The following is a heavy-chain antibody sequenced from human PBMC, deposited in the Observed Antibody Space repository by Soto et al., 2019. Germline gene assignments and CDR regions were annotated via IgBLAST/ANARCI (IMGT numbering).Heavy chain of an antibody. CDR2: INPNSGDT. CDR1: GYTFTGCY. V-gene: IGHV1-2*02. J-gene: IGHJ6*02. D-gene: IGHD1-26*01. Sequence: ASVKVSCKASGYTFTGCYVHWVRQAPGQGLEWMGWINPNSGDTYLAQRFQGRVTMNRDTSIGTAYMELRGLTSDDTAEDYCAKEGAIVAAGTRVYLYNAMDVWGQGTTVTVSS. CDR3: AKEGAIVAAGTRVYLYNAMDV.